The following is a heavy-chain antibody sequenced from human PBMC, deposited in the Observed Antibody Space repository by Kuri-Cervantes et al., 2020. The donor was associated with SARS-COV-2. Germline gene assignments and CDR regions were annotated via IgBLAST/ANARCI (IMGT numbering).Heavy chain of an antibody. CDR2: FDPEDGET. D-gene: IGHD1-26*01. Sequence: ASVKVSCKVSGYTLTELSMHWVRQAPGKGLEWMGGFDPEDGETIYAQKFQGRVTMTEDTSTDTAYMELSSLRSEGTAVYYCATGSIVGATNWFDPWGQGTLVTVSS. V-gene: IGHV1-24*01. CDR1: GYTLTELS. J-gene: IGHJ5*02. CDR3: ATGSIVGATNWFDP.